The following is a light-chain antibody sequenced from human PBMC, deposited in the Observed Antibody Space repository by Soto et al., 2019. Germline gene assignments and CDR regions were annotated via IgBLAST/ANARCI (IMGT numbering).Light chain of an antibody. J-gene: IGKJ5*01. CDR1: QSISAW. V-gene: IGKV1-5*03. CDR2: KAS. Sequence: TITCRASQSISAWLAWYQQKPGKAPKLLIYKASNVESGVPSRFSGSGSGTEFTLTISSRQPDDFATYYCQQYHSYPLTFGQGTRLEIK. CDR3: QQYHSYPLT.